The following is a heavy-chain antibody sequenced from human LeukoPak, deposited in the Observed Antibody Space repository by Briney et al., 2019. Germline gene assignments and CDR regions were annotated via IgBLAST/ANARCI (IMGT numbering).Heavy chain of an antibody. D-gene: IGHD5-18*01. CDR2: ISGSGGST. V-gene: IGHV3-23*01. CDR1: GFTFSSYA. CDR3: AKDLTIQLWLANDAFDI. Sequence: GGSLRLSCAASGFTFSSYAMSWVRQAPGEGLEWVSAISGSGGSTYYADSVKGRFTISRDNSKNTLYLQMNSLRAEDTAVYYCAKDLTIQLWLANDAFDIWGQGTMVTVSS. J-gene: IGHJ3*02.